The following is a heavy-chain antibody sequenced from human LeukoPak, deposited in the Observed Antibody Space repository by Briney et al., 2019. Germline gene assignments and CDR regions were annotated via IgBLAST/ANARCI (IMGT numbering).Heavy chain of an antibody. J-gene: IGHJ3*02. V-gene: IGHV3-7*03. CDR2: IDHDGSEK. D-gene: IGHD3-22*01. CDR1: AVSFSSYW. Sequence: PGGSLILSCAASAVSFSSYWMSWGRHDPGNELEWVANIDHDGSEKNYVESMKGQITISRDNAKNSLYLQMNSLRAEDTAVYYCARDYYSYSRGSWAFDIWGQGTMVTVSS. CDR3: ARDYYSYSRGSWAFDI.